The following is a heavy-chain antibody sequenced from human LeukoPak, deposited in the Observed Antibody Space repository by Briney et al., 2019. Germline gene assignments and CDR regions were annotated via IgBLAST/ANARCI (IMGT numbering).Heavy chain of an antibody. CDR1: GFIFSNAW. CDR3: TTTALARCSSTSCFDY. Sequence: GGSLRLSCAASGFIFSNAWMSWVRQAPGKGLEWVGRIKSKTDGGATDYAAPVKGRFTISRDDSKNTLYLQMNSLKTEDTAMYYCTTTALARCSSTSCFDYWGQGTLVTVSS. CDR2: IKSKTDGGAT. J-gene: IGHJ4*02. V-gene: IGHV3-15*01. D-gene: IGHD2-2*01.